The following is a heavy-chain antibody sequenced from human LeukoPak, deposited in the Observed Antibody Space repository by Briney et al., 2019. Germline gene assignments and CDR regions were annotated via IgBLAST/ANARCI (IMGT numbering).Heavy chain of an antibody. Sequence: SETLSLTCTVSGDSINSGNNDWSWLRQPAGRGPEWIGRIYTSGTTHYNPSLKTRVTMSVDTTKNQFSLKLSSVTAADAAVYYCARLSTVTTSFDYWGQGTLVTVSS. CDR2: IYTSGTT. J-gene: IGHJ4*02. D-gene: IGHD4-17*01. CDR3: ARLSTVTTSFDY. V-gene: IGHV4-61*02. CDR1: GDSINSGNND.